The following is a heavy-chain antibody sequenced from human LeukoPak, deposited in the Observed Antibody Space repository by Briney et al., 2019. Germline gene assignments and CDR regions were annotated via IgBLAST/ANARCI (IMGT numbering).Heavy chain of an antibody. Sequence: GGSLRLSCAASGFTFRSYGMHWVRQAPGKGLEWVAVISYDGSNKHYVDSVKGRFSISRDNSKNTVYLQMNSLRAEDTAVYYCARVRGVDFEYWGQGTLVTVSS. J-gene: IGHJ4*02. CDR1: GFTFRSYG. V-gene: IGHV3-30*03. CDR3: ARVRGVDFEY. CDR2: ISYDGSNK. D-gene: IGHD3-10*01.